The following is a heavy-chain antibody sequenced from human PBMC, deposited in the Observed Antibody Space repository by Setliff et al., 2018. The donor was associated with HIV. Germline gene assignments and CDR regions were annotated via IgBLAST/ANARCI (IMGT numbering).Heavy chain of an antibody. Sequence: SETLSLTCAVSGGSFSVYYWRWIRQPPGKGLEWIGEINHSGRTNYNPSLKSRITILVDTSKNQFSLKLTSVTAVDTAAYYCARSTVGIRGVVRGYYYYYMDVWGKGTTVTVSS. CDR2: INHSGRT. CDR3: ARSTVGIRGVVRGYYYYYMDV. D-gene: IGHD3-10*01. J-gene: IGHJ6*03. CDR1: GGSFSVYY. V-gene: IGHV4-34*01.